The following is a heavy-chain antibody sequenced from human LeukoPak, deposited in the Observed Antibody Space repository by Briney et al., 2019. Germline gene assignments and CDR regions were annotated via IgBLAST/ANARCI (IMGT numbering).Heavy chain of an antibody. J-gene: IGHJ3*02. V-gene: IGHV1-69*13. D-gene: IGHD3-16*01. CDR3: ARPQEFGLTGMNAFDI. CDR2: IIPIFGTA. CDR1: GGTFSSYA. Sequence: ASVKVSCKASGGTFSSYAISWVRQAPGQGLEWLGGIIPIFGTANYAQKFQGRVTITADESTSTAYMELSRLRSEDRAMYYCARPQEFGLTGMNAFDIWGQGTMVTVSS.